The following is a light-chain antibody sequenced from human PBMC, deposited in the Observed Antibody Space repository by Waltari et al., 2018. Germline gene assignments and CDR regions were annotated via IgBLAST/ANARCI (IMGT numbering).Light chain of an antibody. CDR1: TSDVGSYNY. Sequence: QSALTQPASVSGSPEQSITIPCPGTTSDVGSYNYFSWYQQHPGKAPKLMIYDVTNRPSGVSNRFSGSKSGNTASLTISGLQAEDEADYYCSSYTSINTLVVFGGGTKLTVL. CDR3: SSYTSINTLVV. V-gene: IGLV2-14*03. CDR2: DVT. J-gene: IGLJ2*01.